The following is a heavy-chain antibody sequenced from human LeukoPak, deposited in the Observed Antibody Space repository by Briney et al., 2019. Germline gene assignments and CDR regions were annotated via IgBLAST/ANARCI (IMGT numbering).Heavy chain of an antibody. Sequence: GGSLRLSCASSGFTFTNYVLYWVRQAPGKGLEWVAGMSHDGSNIYYADAVKGRFTISRDNSKNTLFLQINSLRAEDTAVYYCARDQSALECWGQGTLVIVSS. CDR2: MSHDGSNI. J-gene: IGHJ4*02. CDR3: ARDQSALEC. CDR1: GFTFTNYV. V-gene: IGHV3-30*14.